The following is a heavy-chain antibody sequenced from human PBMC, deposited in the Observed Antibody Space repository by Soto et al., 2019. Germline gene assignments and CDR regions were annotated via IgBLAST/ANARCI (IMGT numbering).Heavy chain of an antibody. CDR1: GYTFTSYG. J-gene: IGHJ3*02. V-gene: IGHV1-8*02. CDR2: MNPNSANT. CDR3: ARGRRFCSGGSCYRAFDI. D-gene: IGHD2-15*01. Sequence: ASVKVSCKASGYTFTSYGISWVRQAPGQGLEWVGWMNPNSANTGYAQKFQGRVTMTRNTSISTAYMELSSLRSEDTAVYYCARGRRFCSGGSCYRAFDIWGQGTMVTVSS.